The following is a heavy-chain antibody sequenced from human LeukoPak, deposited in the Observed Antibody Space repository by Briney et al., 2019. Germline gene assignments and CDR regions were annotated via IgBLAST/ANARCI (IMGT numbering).Heavy chain of an antibody. V-gene: IGHV1-46*01. Sequence: ASVKVSCKASGYTFTSYYMHWVRQAPGQGLEWMGIINPSGGSTSYAQKFQGRVTMTRDTSTSTVYMELSSLRSEDTAVYYCARAISSMVRGVMAAHYWGQGTLVTVSS. CDR1: GYTFTSYY. CDR3: ARAISSMVRGVMAAHY. J-gene: IGHJ4*02. CDR2: INPSGGST. D-gene: IGHD3-10*01.